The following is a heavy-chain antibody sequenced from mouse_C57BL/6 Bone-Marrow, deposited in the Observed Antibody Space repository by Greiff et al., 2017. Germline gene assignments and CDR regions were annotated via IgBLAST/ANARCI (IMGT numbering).Heavy chain of an antibody. J-gene: IGHJ3*01. Sequence: EVKVEESGGGLVKPGGSLKLSCAASGFTFSDYGMHWVRQAPEKGLEWVAYISSGSSTIYYADTVKGRFTISRDNAKSTLFLQMTSLRSEDTAMYYCARDGAYWGQGTLVTVSA. CDR3: ARDGAY. CDR1: GFTFSDYG. V-gene: IGHV5-17*01. CDR2: ISSGSSTI.